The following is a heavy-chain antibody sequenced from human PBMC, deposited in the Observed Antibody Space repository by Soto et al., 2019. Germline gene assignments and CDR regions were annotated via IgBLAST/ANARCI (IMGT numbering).Heavy chain of an antibody. V-gene: IGHV2-5*01. Sequence: QITLRESGLTLVKPTQTLTMTCTYSGFSLGTSGVGVGWIRQPPGKALDWLALIYWLDGKRYSPSLKSSLTITEDTAKNHVVLTMTNIDPVDTATYYCAHGFFYSDNDWWFDVWGRGTLVTVSS. D-gene: IGHD2-15*01. CDR3: AHGFFYSDNDWWFDV. CDR1: GFSLGTSGVG. J-gene: IGHJ2*01. CDR2: IYWLDGK.